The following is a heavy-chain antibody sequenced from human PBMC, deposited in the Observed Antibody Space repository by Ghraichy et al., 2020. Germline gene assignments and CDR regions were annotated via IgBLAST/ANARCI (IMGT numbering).Heavy chain of an antibody. Sequence: SETLSLTCTVSGGSISSNSYYWGWIRQPTGKGLEWIGSIYYSGSTYYNPSLKSRVTISVDTSKNQFSLKLSSVTAADTAVYYCARLSPVAGYYYGMDVGGQGTTVTVSS. D-gene: IGHD6-19*01. CDR3: ARLSPVAGYYYGMDV. J-gene: IGHJ6*02. CDR1: GGSISSNSYY. CDR2: IYYSGST. V-gene: IGHV4-39*01.